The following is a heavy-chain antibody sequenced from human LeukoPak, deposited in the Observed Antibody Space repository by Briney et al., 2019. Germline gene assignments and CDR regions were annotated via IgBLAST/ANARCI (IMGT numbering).Heavy chain of an antibody. Sequence: PSETLSLTCTVSGGSISSYYWSWIRQPPGKGLEWIGYIYYSVSTSYNPSLKSRVTISVDTSKNQFSLKLSSVTAADTAVYYCARMGNYAVWGRGTLVTVSS. D-gene: IGHD4-11*01. CDR3: ARMGNYAV. CDR1: GGSISSYY. V-gene: IGHV4-59*01. CDR2: IYYSVST. J-gene: IGHJ4*02.